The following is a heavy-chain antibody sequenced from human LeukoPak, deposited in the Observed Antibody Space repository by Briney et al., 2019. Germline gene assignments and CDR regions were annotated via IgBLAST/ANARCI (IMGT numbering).Heavy chain of an antibody. V-gene: IGHV3-48*01. J-gene: IGHJ4*02. CDR3: VRDNPRCCGVVPANIDDY. Sequence: GGSLRLSCVDSGFTFSRHSMNWVRQAPGKGLEWVSYINGGGSPIYYANSVRGRFTISRDNAKNSLLLQMNSLRAEDTAVYYCVRDNPRCCGVVPANIDDYWGQGTLVTVSS. CDR2: INGGGSPI. CDR1: GFTFSRHS. D-gene: IGHD2-15*01.